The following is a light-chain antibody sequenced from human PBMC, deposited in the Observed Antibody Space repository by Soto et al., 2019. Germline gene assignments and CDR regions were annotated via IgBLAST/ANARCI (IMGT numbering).Light chain of an antibody. CDR1: QSVSSSY. V-gene: IGKV3-20*01. CDR2: GAS. CDR3: QQYCSSPPWT. J-gene: IGKJ1*01. Sequence: EIVLTQSPCTLSLSPGERATLSCRASQSVSSSYLAWYQQQPGQAPRLLIYGASSRATGIPDRFSGSVSGADFTLTISRREPEDFAVYYCQQYCSSPPWTFGQGTKVEIK.